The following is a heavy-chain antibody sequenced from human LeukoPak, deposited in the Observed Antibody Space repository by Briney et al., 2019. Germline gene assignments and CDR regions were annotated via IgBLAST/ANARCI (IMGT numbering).Heavy chain of an antibody. CDR3: ARDHYYDSSAQGGFDY. V-gene: IGHV1-18*01. J-gene: IGHJ4*02. CDR1: GYTFTSYG. Sequence: GASVKVSYKASGYTFTSYGISWVRKAPGQGLEWMGWISAYNGNTNYAQKLQGRVTMTTDTSTSTAYMELRSLRSDDTAVYYCARDHYYDSSAQGGFDYWGQGTLVTVSS. D-gene: IGHD3-22*01. CDR2: ISAYNGNT.